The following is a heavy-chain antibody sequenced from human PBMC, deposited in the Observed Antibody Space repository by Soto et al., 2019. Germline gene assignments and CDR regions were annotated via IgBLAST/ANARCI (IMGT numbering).Heavy chain of an antibody. Sequence: QVQLVQSGAEVKEPGASVKISCKASGYTFASYHMHWVRQAPGQGLEWMGKINPDTGGAGYAQNFQGRVAVTRDTSANTVYMELSGLRSADTAVYFCATEGDPRLYAATGFDSWGQGTLVSVSS. CDR2: INPDTGGA. J-gene: IGHJ4*02. D-gene: IGHD3-16*01. CDR1: GYTFASYH. V-gene: IGHV1-46*01. CDR3: ATEGDPRLYAATGFDS.